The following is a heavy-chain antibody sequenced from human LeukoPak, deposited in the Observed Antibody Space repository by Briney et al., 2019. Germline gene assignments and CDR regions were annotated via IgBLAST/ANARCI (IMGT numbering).Heavy chain of an antibody. CDR1: GGSISSGSYY. Sequence: SQTLSLTCTVSGGSISSGSYYWSWIRQPAGKGLEWIGRIYTSGSTNYNPSLKSRVTISVDTSKNQFSLKLSSVTAADTAVYHCARDAYQLLYDAFDIWGQGTMVTVSS. V-gene: IGHV4-61*02. D-gene: IGHD2-2*02. CDR3: ARDAYQLLYDAFDI. CDR2: IYTSGST. J-gene: IGHJ3*02.